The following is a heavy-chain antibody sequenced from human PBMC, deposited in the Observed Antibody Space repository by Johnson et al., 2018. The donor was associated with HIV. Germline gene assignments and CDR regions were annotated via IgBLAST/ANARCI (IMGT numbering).Heavy chain of an antibody. CDR3: ARDAVLGGATSGGPPVNAFDI. D-gene: IGHD1-26*01. Sequence: QVQLVESGGGVVQPGRSLRLSCAASGFTFDDYAMHWVRQAPGKGLEWVAVISYDGGNKYYADSVKGRFTISRDNSKNTLYLQMNSLRAEDTAVYYCARDAVLGGATSGGPPVNAFDIWGQGTMVAVSS. CDR1: GFTFDDYA. J-gene: IGHJ3*02. CDR2: ISYDGGNK. V-gene: IGHV3-30*03.